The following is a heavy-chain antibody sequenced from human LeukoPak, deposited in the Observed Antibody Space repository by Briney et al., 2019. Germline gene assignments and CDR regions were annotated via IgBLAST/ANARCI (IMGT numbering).Heavy chain of an antibody. CDR2: FDPEDGET. V-gene: IGHV1-24*01. Sequence: ASVKVSCKVSGYTLTELSMHWVRQAPGKGLEWMGGFDPEDGETIYAQKFQGRVTMTEDTSTDTAYMELSSLRSEDTAVYYCARDLGDYYDSSGYYPDWGQGTLVTVSS. J-gene: IGHJ4*02. D-gene: IGHD3-22*01. CDR1: GYTLTELS. CDR3: ARDLGDYYDSSGYYPD.